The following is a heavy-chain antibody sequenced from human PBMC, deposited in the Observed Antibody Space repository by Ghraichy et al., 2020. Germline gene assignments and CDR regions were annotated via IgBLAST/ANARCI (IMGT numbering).Heavy chain of an antibody. CDR3: ASLATDLSVIY. J-gene: IGHJ4*02. Sequence: ESLNISCAVSGGSISSSNWWSWVRQPPGKGLEWIGEIYHSGSTNYNPSLKSRVTISVDKSKNQFSLKLSSVTAADTAVYYCASLATDLSVIYWGQGTLVTVSS. V-gene: IGHV4-4*02. D-gene: IGHD1-1*01. CDR1: GGSISSSNW. CDR2: IYHSGST.